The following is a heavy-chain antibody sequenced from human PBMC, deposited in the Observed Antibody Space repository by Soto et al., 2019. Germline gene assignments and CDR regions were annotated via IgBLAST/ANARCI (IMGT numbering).Heavy chain of an antibody. V-gene: IGHV3-13*04. CDR1: GFTFGTYD. J-gene: IGHJ6*02. Sequence: GGSLRLSCAASGFTFGTYDMHWVRQATGKGLEWVSTIGTGGDTYYPGSVKGRFTISRENAKNSLYLQMNSLRAGDTAVYYCARDKGLWFGESYGMDVWGQGTTVTVSS. CDR3: ARDKGLWFGESYGMDV. D-gene: IGHD3-10*01. CDR2: IGTGGDT.